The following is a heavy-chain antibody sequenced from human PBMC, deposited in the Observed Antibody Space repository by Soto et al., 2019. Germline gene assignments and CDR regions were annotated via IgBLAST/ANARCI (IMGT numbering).Heavy chain of an antibody. CDR1: GFTFSSYS. CDR3: ASTYGSGSPYYFDY. J-gene: IGHJ4*02. V-gene: IGHV3-48*01. D-gene: IGHD3-10*01. CDR2: ISSSSSTI. Sequence: GGSLRLSCAASGFTFSSYSMNWVRQAPGKGLEWVSYISSSSSTIYYADSVKGRFTISRDNAKNSLYLQMNSLRAEDTAVYYCASTYGSGSPYYFDYWGQGTLVTVSS.